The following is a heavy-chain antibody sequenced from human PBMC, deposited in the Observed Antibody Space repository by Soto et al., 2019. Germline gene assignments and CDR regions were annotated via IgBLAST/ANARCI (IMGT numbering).Heavy chain of an antibody. J-gene: IGHJ4*02. CDR2: IIPILGIA. CDR1: GGTFSSYT. V-gene: IGHV1-69*02. D-gene: IGHD3-9*01. CDR3: ASVADDILTGYPY. Sequence: QVQLVQSGAEVKKPGSSVKVSCKASGGTFSSYTISWVRQAPGQGLEWMGRIIPILGIANYAQKFQGRVTNTXDXFTSTAYMELSSLRSEDTAVYYCASVADDILTGYPYWGQGTLVTVSS.